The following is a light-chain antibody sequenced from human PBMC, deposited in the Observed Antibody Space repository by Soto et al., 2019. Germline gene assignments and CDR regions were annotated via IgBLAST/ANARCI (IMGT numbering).Light chain of an antibody. CDR3: QQSYSTPCT. V-gene: IGKV1-39*01. CDR1: QSISTY. Sequence: DIQMTQSPSSLSASVGDRVTISCRASQSISTYLNWYHQKPGKAPKFLIYSASSLQSGVPSRFSGSGSGTDFTLTISSLQPEDFATYYCQQSYSTPCTFGQGTKLEIK. CDR2: SAS. J-gene: IGKJ2*02.